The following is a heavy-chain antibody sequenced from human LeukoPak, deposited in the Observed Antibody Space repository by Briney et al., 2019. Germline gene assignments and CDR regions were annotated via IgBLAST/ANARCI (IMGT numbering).Heavy chain of an antibody. Sequence: SETLSLTCTVSGYSISSGYYWGWIRQPPGKGLEWIGSIYHSGSTYYNPSLKSRVTISVDTSKNQFSLKLSSVTAADTAVYYCAREGPTVPAADWFDPWGQGTLVTVSS. CDR2: IYHSGST. V-gene: IGHV4-38-2*02. CDR1: GYSISSGYY. J-gene: IGHJ5*02. CDR3: AREGPTVPAADWFDP. D-gene: IGHD2-2*01.